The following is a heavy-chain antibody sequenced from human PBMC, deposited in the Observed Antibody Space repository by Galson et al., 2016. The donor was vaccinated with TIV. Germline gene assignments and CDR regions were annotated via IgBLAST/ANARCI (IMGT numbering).Heavy chain of an antibody. D-gene: IGHD3-10*01. Sequence: SVKVSCKASGGIFNRYAISWVRQAPGQGLEWMGKIIAIFGTTNYAQKFQGRVTITADESTGTVYMELSSLRSEDTAVYYCARGTDYHGSGSFSYWGQGTLVTVSS. CDR3: ARGTDYHGSGSFSY. CDR1: GGIFNRYA. V-gene: IGHV1-69*13. J-gene: IGHJ4*02. CDR2: IIAIFGTT.